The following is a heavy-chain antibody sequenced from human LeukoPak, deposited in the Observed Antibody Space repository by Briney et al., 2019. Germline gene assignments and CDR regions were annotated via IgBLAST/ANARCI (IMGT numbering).Heavy chain of an antibody. CDR1: GYSFSDYY. CDR2: INPKSGAA. V-gene: IGHV1-2*02. Sequence: ASVKVSCKASGYSFSDYYMHWVRQAPGQGHEWLGWINPKSGAADYAQQFRGRVTMTRDTSINTDYMEMKRGTSDDTAVYYCARGAEAETSPLDFWGQGTLVIVS. CDR3: ARGAEAETSPLDF. D-gene: IGHD6-13*01. J-gene: IGHJ4*02.